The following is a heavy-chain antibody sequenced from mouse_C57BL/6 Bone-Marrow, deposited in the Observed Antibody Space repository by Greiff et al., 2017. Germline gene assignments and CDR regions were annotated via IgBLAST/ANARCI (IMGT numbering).Heavy chain of an antibody. Sequence: EVKVVESGGGLVKPGGSLKLSCAASGFTFSSYAMSWVRQSPEKRLEWVAEISSGGSYTYYPDTVTGRFTISRDNAKNTLYLEMGSLRSEDTAMYYCARDGNYAMDYWGQGTSVTVSS. D-gene: IGHD1-1*02. CDR2: ISSGGSYT. CDR3: ARDGNYAMDY. J-gene: IGHJ4*01. CDR1: GFTFSSYA. V-gene: IGHV5-9-4*01.